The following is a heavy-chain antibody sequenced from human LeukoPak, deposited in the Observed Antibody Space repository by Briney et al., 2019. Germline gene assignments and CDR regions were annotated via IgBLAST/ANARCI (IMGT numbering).Heavy chain of an antibody. V-gene: IGHV3-66*01. CDR3: AREPIYYYDSSGYHWDY. CDR1: GFTVSSNY. Sequence: GGSLRLSCAASGFTVSSNYMSWVRQAPGKGLEWVSVIYSGGSTYYADSVKGRFTISRDNSKNTLYLQMNSLRAEDTAVYYCAREPIYYYDSSGYHWDYWGQGTLVTVSS. J-gene: IGHJ4*02. D-gene: IGHD3-22*01. CDR2: IYSGGST.